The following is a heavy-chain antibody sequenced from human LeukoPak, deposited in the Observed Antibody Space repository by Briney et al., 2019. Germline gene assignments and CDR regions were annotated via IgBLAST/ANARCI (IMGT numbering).Heavy chain of an antibody. CDR2: ISNSGDSR. CDR3: AKNEYSSSRFYY. CDR1: GFTFSDHY. D-gene: IGHD6-6*01. Sequence: PGGSLRLSCAASGFTFSDHYMSWIRQAPGKGLEWISYISNSGDSRYYADSVKGRFTISRDNAKHSLYLQMNSLRAEDTAVYYCAKNEYSSSRFYYWGQGTLGNGSS. V-gene: IGHV3-11*04. J-gene: IGHJ4*02.